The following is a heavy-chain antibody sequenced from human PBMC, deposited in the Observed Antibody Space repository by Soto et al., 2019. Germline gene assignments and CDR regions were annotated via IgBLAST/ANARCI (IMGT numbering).Heavy chain of an antibody. D-gene: IGHD3-22*01. V-gene: IGHV4-31*03. CDR1: GGSINSGGYY. CDR3: ARNYYNRKVYGY. Sequence: SETLSLTCTFSGGSINSGGYYWSWIRQHPGKGLEWIGYISYSGSTNYNPSLKSRVIISRDTSKNQLSLNLSSVTAADTAIYYCARNYYNRKVYGYWGQRTLVSVSS. CDR2: ISYSGST. J-gene: IGHJ4*02.